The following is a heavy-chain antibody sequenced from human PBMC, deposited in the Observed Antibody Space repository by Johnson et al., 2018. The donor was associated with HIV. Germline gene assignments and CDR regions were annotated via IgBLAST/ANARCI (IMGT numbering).Heavy chain of an antibody. CDR1: GFTFSSYG. Sequence: QVQLVESGGGVVQPGRSLRLSCAASGFTFSSYGMHWVRQAPGKGLEWVAVIYSGGSTYYADSVKGRFTISRDNAKNTLFVQLNSLKAEDSAVYYCAKSTQANILCEPGPSVAFDIWVQWTMVTVSS. V-gene: IGHV3-NL1*01. CDR2: IYSGGST. J-gene: IGHJ3*02. D-gene: IGHD4/OR15-4a*01. CDR3: AKSTQANILCEPGPSVAFDI.